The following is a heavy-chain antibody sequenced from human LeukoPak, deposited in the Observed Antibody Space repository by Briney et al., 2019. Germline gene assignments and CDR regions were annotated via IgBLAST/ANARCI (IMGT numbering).Heavy chain of an antibody. CDR3: AKEGLLDYYYYYMDV. D-gene: IGHD3-3*02. CDR1: GFIFSNYG. J-gene: IGHJ6*03. V-gene: IGHV3-30*02. CDR2: IRYDVSNK. Sequence: GGSLRLSCAASGFIFSNYGILWVRQARAKGLEGGAFIRYDVSNKYYAESVKDRFTIPRDNSKNPLYLQMNSLRAEDTAVYYCAKEGLLDYYYYYMDVWGKGTTVTISS.